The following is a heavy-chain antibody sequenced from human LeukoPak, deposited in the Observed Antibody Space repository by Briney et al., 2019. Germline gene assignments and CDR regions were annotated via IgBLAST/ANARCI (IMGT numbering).Heavy chain of an antibody. J-gene: IGHJ4*02. Sequence: SETLSLTCTVSGGSISSYYWSWIRQPPGKGLEWIGYIYYSGSTNYNPSLKSRVTISVDTSKNQFSLKLSSVTAADTAVYYCARENDRYGRIDYWGQGTLVTVSS. CDR1: GGSISSYY. CDR3: ARENDRYGRIDY. V-gene: IGHV4-59*01. CDR2: IYYSGST. D-gene: IGHD5-18*01.